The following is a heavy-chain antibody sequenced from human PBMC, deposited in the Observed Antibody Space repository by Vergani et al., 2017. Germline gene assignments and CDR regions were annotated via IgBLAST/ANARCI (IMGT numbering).Heavy chain of an antibody. V-gene: IGHV3-30*02. D-gene: IGHD3-10*01. CDR3: AKDLVGSNYFDY. J-gene: IGHJ4*02. CDR1: GFTVSSNY. Sequence: VQLVESGGGLVQPGGSLRLSCAASGFTVSSNYMSWVRQAPGKGLEWVAFIRYDGSNKYYADSVKGRFTISRDNSKNTLYLQMNSLRAEDTAVYYCAKDLVGSNYFDYWGQGTLVTVSS. CDR2: IRYDGSNK.